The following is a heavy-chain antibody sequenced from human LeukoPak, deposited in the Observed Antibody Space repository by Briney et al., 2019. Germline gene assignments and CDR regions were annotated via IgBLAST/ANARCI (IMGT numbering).Heavy chain of an antibody. CDR2: IIPVLGIA. CDR3: ARDLGYCSSTSCDHDY. D-gene: IGHD2-2*01. J-gene: IGHJ4*02. V-gene: IGHV1-69*04. CDR1: GGTFSSYT. Sequence: GASVKVSCKASGGTFSSYTISWVRQAPGQGLEWMGRIIPVLGIANYAQKFQGRVTITADNSTSTAYMELSSLRSEDTAVYYCARDLGYCSSTSCDHDYWGQGTLVTVSS.